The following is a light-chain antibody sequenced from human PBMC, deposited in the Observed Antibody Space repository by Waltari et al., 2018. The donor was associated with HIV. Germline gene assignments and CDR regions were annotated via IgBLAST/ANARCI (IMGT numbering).Light chain of an antibody. CDR2: GKN. CDR1: RLSNYY. CDR3: NSWDTNPEGVV. J-gene: IGLJ3*02. Sequence: SELTQDPDVSVALGQTVRITCQGDRLSNYYATGYQQKPGQAPVLVIYGKNNRPSGIPDRFSGSSSGNTASLTITATQADDEADYYRNSWDTNPEGVVFGGGTKLTVL. V-gene: IGLV3-19*01.